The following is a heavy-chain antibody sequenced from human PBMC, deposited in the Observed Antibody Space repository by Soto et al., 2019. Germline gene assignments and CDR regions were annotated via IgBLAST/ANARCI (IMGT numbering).Heavy chain of an antibody. Sequence: GGSLRLSCTAPRFTFGSYWMHWVRQAPGKGLVWVSDINVDGTETWYADSVKGRFTISRDNVKKTLYLHMTGLRVDDTGVYYCARDKEVLLTNSGMAVWGQGTTVTVSS. CDR2: INVDGTET. CDR3: ARDKEVLLTNSGMAV. CDR1: RFTFGSYW. J-gene: IGHJ6*02. V-gene: IGHV3-74*01.